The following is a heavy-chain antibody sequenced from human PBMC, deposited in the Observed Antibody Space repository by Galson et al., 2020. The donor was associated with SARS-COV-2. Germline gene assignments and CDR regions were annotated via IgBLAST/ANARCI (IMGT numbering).Heavy chain of an antibody. V-gene: IGHV3-23*01. CDR3: ANHGKAVAGYGGVDY. CDR1: GFTFSSYA. J-gene: IGHJ4*02. Sequence: GGSLRLSCAASGFTFSSYAMSWVRQAPGKGLEWVSAISGSGGSTYYADSVKGRFTISRDNSKNTLYLQMNSPRAEDTAVYYCANHGKAVAGYGGVDYWGQGTLVTVSS. CDR2: ISGSGGST. D-gene: IGHD6-19*01.